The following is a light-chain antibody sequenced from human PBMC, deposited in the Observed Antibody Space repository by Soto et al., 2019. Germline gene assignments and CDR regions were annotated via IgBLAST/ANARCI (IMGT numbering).Light chain of an antibody. CDR1: QSISSY. CDR2: AAS. J-gene: IGKJ3*01. V-gene: IGKV1-39*01. CDR3: QQSYSTPRT. Sequence: DIQMTQSPSSLSASVGDRVTITFRASQSISSYLTWYQQKRGKAPKLLIYAASSLQSGVPSRFSASGSGTDFTLTISSLQPEDFATYDCQQSYSTPRTFGPGTKVDSK.